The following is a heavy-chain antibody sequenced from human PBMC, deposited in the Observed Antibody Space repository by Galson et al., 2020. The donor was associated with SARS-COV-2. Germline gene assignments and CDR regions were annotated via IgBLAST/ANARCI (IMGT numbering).Heavy chain of an antibody. Sequence: GGSLRLSCAASGFTFSIYGMHWVRLAPGKGLKWVAVISYDGSDRYYADSVKGRFTISRDNSKNTLFLEMSGLRAEDTAVYYCARDKKLPYYFDYWGQGTLVTVSS. V-gene: IGHV3-30-3*01. CDR1: GFTFSIYG. J-gene: IGHJ4*02. CDR3: ARDKKLPYYFDY. CDR2: ISYDGSDR.